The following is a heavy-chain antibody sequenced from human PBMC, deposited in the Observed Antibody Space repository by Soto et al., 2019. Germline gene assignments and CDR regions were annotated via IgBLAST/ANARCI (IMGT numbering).Heavy chain of an antibody. CDR1: GFSVTNSY. V-gene: IGHV3-53*01. CDR3: AXDWSKFSYNYPYYYAMDA. J-gene: IGHJ6*02. D-gene: IGHD5-18*01. CDR2: LYSSGTT. Sequence: GGSLRRSCTVSGFSVTNSYINWVRQAPGKGLEWVSILYSSGTTYYADSVRGRFTVSRDDSKNTLFLHMNSLRADDTAVYYCAXDWSKFSYNYPYYYAMDAWGQGTTVTVSS.